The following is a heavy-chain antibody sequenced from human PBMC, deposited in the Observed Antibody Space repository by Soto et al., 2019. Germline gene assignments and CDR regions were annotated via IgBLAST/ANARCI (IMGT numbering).Heavy chain of an antibody. CDR3: AKGSRGYTSSYLDY. V-gene: IGHV3-23*01. J-gene: IGHJ4*02. D-gene: IGHD6-6*01. CDR2: ISGSGATP. Sequence: EVQLLESGGGLVQPEGSLRLSCVASGFSFSGYAMSWVRQAPGKGLEWVASISGSGATPFYADSVKGQLTISRDNSRNTLYLQINSLSAEDTAVYFCAKGSRGYTSSYLDYWGQGTLVTVSS. CDR1: GFSFSGYA.